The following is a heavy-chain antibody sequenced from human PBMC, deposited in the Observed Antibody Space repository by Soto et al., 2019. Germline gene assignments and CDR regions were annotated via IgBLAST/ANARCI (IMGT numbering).Heavy chain of an antibody. V-gene: IGHV1-18*01. Sequence: QVQLVQSGGEVKKPGASVEVSCKASGYMFTTYGITWVRQAPGQGLEWMAWISAYNGNKKYAQKFQGRVTMTTDTSTTTVSMELRNLTSDDTAIYYYARTGGGLAARPLEYWGQGTLVTVSS. CDR2: ISAYNGNK. CDR1: GYMFTTYG. D-gene: IGHD6-6*01. CDR3: ARTGGGLAARPLEY. J-gene: IGHJ4*02.